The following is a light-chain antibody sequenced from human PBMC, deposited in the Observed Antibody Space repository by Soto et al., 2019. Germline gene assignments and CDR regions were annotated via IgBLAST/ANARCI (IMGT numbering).Light chain of an antibody. CDR2: GAS. CDR1: QSVSNN. CDR3: QQYNNWPYT. J-gene: IGKJ2*01. Sequence: EIVMTQSPAILSVSPGDRATLSCRAGQSVSNNLAWYQQKPGQTPRLVIYGASNRATGVPARFSGSGSGTDFTLTISSLQSEDFAVYYCQQYNNWPYTFGQGTKLEI. V-gene: IGKV3-15*01.